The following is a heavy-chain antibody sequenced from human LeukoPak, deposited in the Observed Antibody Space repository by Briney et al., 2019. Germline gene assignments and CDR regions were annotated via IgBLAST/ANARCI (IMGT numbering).Heavy chain of an antibody. J-gene: IGHJ4*02. CDR2: IYYSGST. V-gene: IGHV4-61*01. CDR3: ARTSGSSGYYYPYY. CDR1: GGSVSSGSYY. Sequence: SETLSLTCTVSGGSVSSGSYYWSWIRQPPGKGLEWIGYIYYSGSTNYNPSLKSRVTISVDTSKNQFSLKLSSVTAADTAVYYCARTSGSSGYYYPYYWGQGTLVTVSS. D-gene: IGHD3-22*01.